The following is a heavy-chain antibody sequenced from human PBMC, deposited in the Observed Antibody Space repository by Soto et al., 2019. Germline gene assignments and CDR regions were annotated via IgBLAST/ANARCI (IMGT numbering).Heavy chain of an antibody. D-gene: IGHD1-1*01. V-gene: IGHV3-66*01. CDR2: IYSGGST. CDR1: GFTVSSNY. Sequence: GGSLRLSCAASGFTVSSNYMSWVRQAPGKGLEWVSVIYSGGSTYYADSVKGRFTISRDNSKNTLYLQMNSLRAEDTAVYYCAREGTTGTTSPAFGYWGQGTLVTVSS. CDR3: AREGTTGTTSPAFGY. J-gene: IGHJ4*02.